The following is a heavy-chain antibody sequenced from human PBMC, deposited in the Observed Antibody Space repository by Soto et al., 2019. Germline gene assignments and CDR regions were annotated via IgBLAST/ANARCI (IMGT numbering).Heavy chain of an antibody. CDR1: GFTFSSYV. CDR2: ISGSGGST. CDR3: AKGPEQWLVGWFDP. V-gene: IGHV3-23*01. D-gene: IGHD6-19*01. Sequence: GGSLRLSCAASGFTFSSYVMSWVRQAPGKGLEWVSAISGSGGSTYYADSVKGRFTISRDNSKNTLYLQMNSLRAEDTAVYYCAKGPEQWLVGWFDPWGQGTLVTVSS. J-gene: IGHJ5*02.